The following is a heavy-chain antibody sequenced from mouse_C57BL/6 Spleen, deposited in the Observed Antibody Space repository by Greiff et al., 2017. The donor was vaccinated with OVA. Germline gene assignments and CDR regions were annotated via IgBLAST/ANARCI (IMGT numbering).Heavy chain of an antibody. D-gene: IGHD2-12*01. J-gene: IGHJ4*01. V-gene: IGHV7-3*01. CDR2: IRNKANGYTT. CDR3: ARYGVTTGDYYAMDY. CDR1: GFTFTDYY. Sequence: EVQGVESGGGLVQPGGSLSLSCAASGFTFTDYYMSWVRQPPGKALEWLGFIRNKANGYTTEYSASVKGRFTISRDNSQSILYLQMNALRAEDSATYNCARYGVTTGDYYAMDYWGQGTSVTVSS.